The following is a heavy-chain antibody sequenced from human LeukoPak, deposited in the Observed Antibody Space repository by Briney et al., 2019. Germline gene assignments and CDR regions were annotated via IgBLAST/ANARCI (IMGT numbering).Heavy chain of an antibody. CDR3: AKDLSCSGGSCYSGYFDY. Sequence: PGGSLRLSCAASGFTFSSYSMNWVRQAPGKGLEWVSSISSSSSYIYYADSVKGRFTISRDNSKNTLYLQMNSLRAEDTAVYYCAKDLSCSGGSCYSGYFDYWGQGTLVTVSS. CDR2: ISSSSSYI. D-gene: IGHD2-15*01. CDR1: GFTFSSYS. J-gene: IGHJ4*02. V-gene: IGHV3-21*04.